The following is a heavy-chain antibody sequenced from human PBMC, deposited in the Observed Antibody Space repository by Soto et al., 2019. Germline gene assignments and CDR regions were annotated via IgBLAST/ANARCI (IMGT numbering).Heavy chain of an antibody. V-gene: IGHV4-31*03. J-gene: IGHJ4*02. D-gene: IGHD3-22*01. Sequence: SETLSLTCTVSGGSISSGGYYWSWIRQHPGKGLVWIGYIYYSGSTYYNPSLKSRVTISVDTSKNQFSLKLSSVTAADTAVYYCARGTYYYDSSGYYRPNTIDYWGQGTLVTVSS. CDR3: ARGTYYYDSSGYYRPNTIDY. CDR2: IYYSGST. CDR1: GGSISSGGYY.